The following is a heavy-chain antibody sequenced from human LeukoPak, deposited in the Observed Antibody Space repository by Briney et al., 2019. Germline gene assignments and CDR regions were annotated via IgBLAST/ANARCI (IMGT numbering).Heavy chain of an antibody. CDR1: GGSISSYY. J-gene: IGHJ3*02. Sequence: PSETLSLTCTVSGGSISSYYWSWIRQPPGKGLEWFGYIYYSGSTNYNPSLKSRVTISVDTSKNQFSLKLSSVTAADTAVYYCARDPHGGDAFDIWGQGTMVTVSS. D-gene: IGHD3-16*01. CDR2: IYYSGST. V-gene: IGHV4-59*01. CDR3: ARDPHGGDAFDI.